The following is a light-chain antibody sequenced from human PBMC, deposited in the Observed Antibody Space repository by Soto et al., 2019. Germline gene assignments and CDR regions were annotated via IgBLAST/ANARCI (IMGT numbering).Light chain of an antibody. Sequence: EIVLTQSTGTLSLSPGERATLSCRASQSVSSSYLAWYQQKPGQAPRLLIYGASSRATSIPDRFSGSGSGTDFTLTISRMEPEDFAVYYCQQYGSSPRTFGQGTKVEIK. CDR1: QSVSSSY. CDR2: GAS. J-gene: IGKJ1*01. V-gene: IGKV3-20*01. CDR3: QQYGSSPRT.